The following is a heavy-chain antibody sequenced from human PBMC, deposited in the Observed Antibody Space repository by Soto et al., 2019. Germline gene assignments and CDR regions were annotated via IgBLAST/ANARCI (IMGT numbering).Heavy chain of an antibody. V-gene: IGHV4-39*01. Sequence: QLQLQESGPGLVKPSETLSLTCTVSGGSISSSSYYWGWIRQPPGKGLEWIGSIYYSGSTYYNPSLKSRVTISVDTSKNQFSLKLSSVTAADTAVYYCARLRKGDYFDYWGQGTLVTVSS. CDR1: GGSISSSSYY. J-gene: IGHJ4*02. CDR3: ARLRKGDYFDY. CDR2: IYYSGST.